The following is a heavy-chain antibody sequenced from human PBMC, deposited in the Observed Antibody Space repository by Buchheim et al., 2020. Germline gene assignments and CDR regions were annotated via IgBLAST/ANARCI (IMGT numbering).Heavy chain of an antibody. CDR3: AKALGIAAAGPFDY. V-gene: IGHV3-30*18. J-gene: IGHJ4*02. Sequence: QVQLVESGGGVVQPGRSLRLSCAASGFTFSSYGMHWVRQAPGKGLEWVAVISYDGSNKYYADSVKGRFTISRDNSKNTPYLQMNSLRAEDTAVYYCAKALGIAAAGPFDYWGQGTL. D-gene: IGHD6-13*01. CDR2: ISYDGSNK. CDR1: GFTFSSYG.